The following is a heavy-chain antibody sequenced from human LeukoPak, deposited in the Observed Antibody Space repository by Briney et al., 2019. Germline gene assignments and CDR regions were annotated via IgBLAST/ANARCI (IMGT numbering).Heavy chain of an antibody. CDR2: IYSSGRT. J-gene: IGHJ4*02. Sequence: SETLSLTCTVSAGSISDYYWSGIRQPPGKGLEWIGYIYSSGRTNYNPSLKSRLTISVDTSKNQFSLELSSVTAADTAVYYCASSSAMVTHSFDYWGQGTLVTVSS. V-gene: IGHV4-59*08. D-gene: IGHD5-18*01. CDR1: AGSISDYY. CDR3: ASSSAMVTHSFDY.